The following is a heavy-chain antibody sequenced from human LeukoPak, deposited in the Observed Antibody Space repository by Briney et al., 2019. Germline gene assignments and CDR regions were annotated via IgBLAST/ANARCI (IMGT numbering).Heavy chain of an antibody. V-gene: IGHV4-59*08. CDR2: IYYSGGT. J-gene: IGHJ4*02. D-gene: IGHD2-21*02. Sequence: SETLSLTCTLSGDSIGRYYWSWIRQPPGKGLEWIGYIYYSGGTNYNPSLKSRVTISVETPKNQFSLKLSSVTAADTAVYYCKRHGSDWTFDFWGQGLLVSVSS. CDR3: KRHGSDWTFDF. CDR1: GDSIGRYY.